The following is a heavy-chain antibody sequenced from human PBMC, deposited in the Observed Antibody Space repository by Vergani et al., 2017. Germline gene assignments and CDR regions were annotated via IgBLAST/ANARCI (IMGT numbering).Heavy chain of an antibody. J-gene: IGHJ4*02. CDR1: GGSISSSSYY. V-gene: IGHV4-39*01. CDR3: ARHDQVGELYFDY. Sequence: QVQLQESGPGLVKPSETPSLTCTVLGGSISSSSYYWGWTRQPPGKGLEWIGSIYYSGSTYYNPSLKSRVTISVDTSKNQFSLKLSSVTAADTAVYYCARHDQVGELYFDYWGQGTLVTVSS. CDR2: IYYSGST. D-gene: IGHD3-10*01.